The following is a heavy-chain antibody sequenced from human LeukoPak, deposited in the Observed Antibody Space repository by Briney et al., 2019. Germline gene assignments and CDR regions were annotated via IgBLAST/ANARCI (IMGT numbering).Heavy chain of an antibody. CDR3: VRVEHSSSWLPFDY. J-gene: IGHJ4*02. Sequence: GGSLRLSCAASGFTFSSCTMNWVRQAPGKGLEWVSCIDSSSSYIYYTDSVKGRFTVSRDNAKNSLYLQMNSLRAEDTAVYYCVRVEHSSSWLPFDYWGQGTLVTVSS. D-gene: IGHD6-13*01. CDR2: IDSSSSYI. V-gene: IGHV3-21*01. CDR1: GFTFSSCT.